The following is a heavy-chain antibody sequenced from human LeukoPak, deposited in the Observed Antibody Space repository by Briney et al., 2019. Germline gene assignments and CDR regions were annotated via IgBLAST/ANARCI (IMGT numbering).Heavy chain of an antibody. CDR1: GYTFTGYY. Sequence: ASVKVSCKASGYTFTGYYMHWVRQAPGQGLEWMGWINPNSGGTNYAQKFQGWVTMTRDTSISTAYVELSRLRSDDTAVYYCARELIAVAGTPYYYYGMDVWGKGTTVTVSS. V-gene: IGHV1-2*04. CDR2: INPNSGGT. D-gene: IGHD6-19*01. CDR3: ARELIAVAGTPYYYYGMDV. J-gene: IGHJ6*04.